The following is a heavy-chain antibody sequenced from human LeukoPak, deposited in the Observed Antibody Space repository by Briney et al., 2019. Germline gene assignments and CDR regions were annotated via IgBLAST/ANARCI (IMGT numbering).Heavy chain of an antibody. CDR1: GGSISSEGYS. V-gene: IGHV4-30-2*01. Sequence: SETLSLTCAVSGGSISSEGYSWTWIRQPPGKGLEWIGHISHSGRTSYNPSLKSRVTISLDRSKNQFSLKLTTVTAADTAVYYCARGYYGSGSFDLDHWGQGTLVTVSS. CDR2: ISHSGRT. D-gene: IGHD3-10*01. CDR3: ARGYYGSGSFDLDH. J-gene: IGHJ4*02.